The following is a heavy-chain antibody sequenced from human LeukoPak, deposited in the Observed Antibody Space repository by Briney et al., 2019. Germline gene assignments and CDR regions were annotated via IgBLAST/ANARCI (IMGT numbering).Heavy chain of an antibody. CDR3: GRDWEADIVVVPAAIFRRFDP. CDR1: GFTFSSYS. CDR2: ISSSSSYI. D-gene: IGHD2-2*01. J-gene: IGHJ5*02. V-gene: IGHV3-21*01. Sequence: GGSLRLSCAASGFTFSSYSMTWVRQAPGKGLEWVSSISSSSSYIYYADSVKGRFTISRDNAKNSLYLQMNSLRAEDTAVYYCGRDWEADIVVVPAAIFRRFDPWGQGTLVTVSS.